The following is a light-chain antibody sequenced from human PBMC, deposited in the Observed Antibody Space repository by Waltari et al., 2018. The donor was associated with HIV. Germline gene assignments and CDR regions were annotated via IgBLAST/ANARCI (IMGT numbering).Light chain of an antibody. CDR2: DNN. Sequence: QSVLTQPPSVSAAPGPKVTISCSGTSSNIGHDYVSWYQQLPGTAPKLLIYDNNERPSEIPDRFSGSKSGTSATLGITGLQTGDEADYYCGTWDSSLSVVVFGGGTKLTVL. J-gene: IGLJ2*01. CDR1: SSNIGHDY. V-gene: IGLV1-51*01. CDR3: GTWDSSLSVVV.